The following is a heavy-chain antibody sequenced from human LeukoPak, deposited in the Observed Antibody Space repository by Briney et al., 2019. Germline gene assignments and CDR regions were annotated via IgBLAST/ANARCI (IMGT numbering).Heavy chain of an antibody. CDR2: ISGDGGST. CDR1: AFTFDDYA. J-gene: IGHJ6*03. Sequence: GGSLRLSCAASAFTFDDYAMHWVRQAPGKGLEWVSLISGDGGSTYYADSVKGRFTISRDNSKNSLYLQMNSLRTEDTALYYCAKGVSPDRPYYYYYYNMDVWGKGTTVTVSS. V-gene: IGHV3-43*02. D-gene: IGHD4-23*01. CDR3: AKGVSPDRPYYYYYYNMDV.